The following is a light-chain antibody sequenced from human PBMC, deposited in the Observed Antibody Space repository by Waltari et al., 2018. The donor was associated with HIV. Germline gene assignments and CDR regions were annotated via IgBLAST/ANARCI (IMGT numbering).Light chain of an antibody. CDR1: VLAKKY. CDR3: YSAADSDEV. CDR2: KDS. V-gene: IGLV3-27*01. Sequence: SFELTQPSSVSVSPGQTARITCSGDVLAKKYARWFQQKPGQAPLLVIYKDSERPSGIPERFSGSSSGTTVTLTISGAQVEDEADYYCYSAADSDEVFGGGTKLTVL. J-gene: IGLJ3*02.